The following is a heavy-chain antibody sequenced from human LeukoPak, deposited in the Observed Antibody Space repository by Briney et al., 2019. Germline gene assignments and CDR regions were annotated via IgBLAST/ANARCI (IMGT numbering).Heavy chain of an antibody. CDR2: IYSGGST. Sequence: TGGSLRLSCAASGFTFDDYGMSWVRQAPGKGLEWVSVIYSGGSTYYANSVKGRFTISRDNSKNTLYLQMNSLRAEDTAVYYCAKGRTGYSYGYGIDYRGQGTLVTVSS. CDR3: AKGRTGYSYGYGIDY. J-gene: IGHJ4*02. V-gene: IGHV3-23*03. CDR1: GFTFDDYG. D-gene: IGHD5-18*01.